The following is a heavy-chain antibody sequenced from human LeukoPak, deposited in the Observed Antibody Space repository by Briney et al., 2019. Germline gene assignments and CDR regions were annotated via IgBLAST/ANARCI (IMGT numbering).Heavy chain of an antibody. CDR1: GYTFTGYY. CDR2: INPNSGGT. J-gene: IGHJ2*01. Sequence: ASVKVSFKASGYTFTGYYMHWVRQAPGQVLEWMGWINPNSGGTNYAQKFQGRVTMTRDTSISTAYMELSRLRSDDTAVYYCARDITTVTTGWYFDLWGRGTLVTVSS. CDR3: ARDITTVTTGWYFDL. V-gene: IGHV1-2*02. D-gene: IGHD4-17*01.